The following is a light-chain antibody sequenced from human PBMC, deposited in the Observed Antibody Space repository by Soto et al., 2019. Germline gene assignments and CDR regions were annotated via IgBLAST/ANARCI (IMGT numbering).Light chain of an antibody. CDR2: GAS. J-gene: IGKJ2*01. CDR3: QHYASLET. V-gene: IGKV3-20*01. CDR1: PSVSNNY. Sequence: IVLTQSPGTLSVSPGEGATLSCRAGPSVSNNYLAWYQHKPGQAPSLLIYGASNRATGIPDRFSGGGSGTDFTLTISRVEPEDPALYYCQHYASLETFGQGTRLEIK.